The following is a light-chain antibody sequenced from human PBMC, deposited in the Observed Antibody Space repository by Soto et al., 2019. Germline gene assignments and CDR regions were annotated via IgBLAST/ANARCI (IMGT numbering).Light chain of an antibody. CDR1: QGIRNY. CDR3: QNYNSAPYT. J-gene: IGKJ2*01. Sequence: DIQMTQSPSSLSASVGDRVTITCRASQGIRNYLAWYQQKPGKVPKLLIYAASTLQSGVPSRFSGSGSGTDFTLTISSLQPEDGATYYCQNYNSAPYTFGQGTKLEIK. V-gene: IGKV1-27*01. CDR2: AAS.